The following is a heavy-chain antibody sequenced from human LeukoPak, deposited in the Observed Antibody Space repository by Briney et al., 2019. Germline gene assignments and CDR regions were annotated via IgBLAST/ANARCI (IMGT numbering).Heavy chain of an antibody. D-gene: IGHD3-10*01. Sequence: GGSLRLSCAASGFTFDDYPMYWVRQAPGKGLEWVSGISWNSDVIGYADSVKGRFTISRDNAKNSLYLQMNSLRAEDTALYYCAKDTGYGSGSYPSLDYWGQGTLVTVSS. CDR3: AKDTGYGSGSYPSLDY. CDR2: ISWNSDVI. V-gene: IGHV3-9*01. J-gene: IGHJ4*02. CDR1: GFTFDDYP.